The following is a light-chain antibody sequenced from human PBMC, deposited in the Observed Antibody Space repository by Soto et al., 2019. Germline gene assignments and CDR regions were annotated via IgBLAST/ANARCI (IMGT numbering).Light chain of an antibody. J-gene: IGKJ2*01. CDR2: GAS. Sequence: EIVMTQSPATLSVSPGERASLSCRASQSVGSNLAWYQQTAGQAPRLLIYGASTRATGIPARFSGSGSGTEFTLTISSLQSEDFAVYSCQHYTNWPYTFCQGTKLEIK. CDR3: QHYTNWPYT. CDR1: QSVGSN. V-gene: IGKV3-15*01.